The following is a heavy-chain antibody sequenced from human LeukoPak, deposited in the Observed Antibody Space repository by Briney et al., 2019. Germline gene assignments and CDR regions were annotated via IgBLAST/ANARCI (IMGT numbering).Heavy chain of an antibody. CDR3: ARASGSYGGDYDAFDI. J-gene: IGHJ3*02. V-gene: IGHV4-61*02. CDR1: GGSISSGSYY. D-gene: IGHD1-26*01. CDR2: IYTSGST. Sequence: SQTLSLTCTVSGGSISSGSYYWSWIRQPAGKGLEWIGRIYTSGSTNYNPSLKSRVTISVDTSKNQFSLKLSSVTAADTAVYYCARASGSYGGDYDAFDIWGQGTMVTVSS.